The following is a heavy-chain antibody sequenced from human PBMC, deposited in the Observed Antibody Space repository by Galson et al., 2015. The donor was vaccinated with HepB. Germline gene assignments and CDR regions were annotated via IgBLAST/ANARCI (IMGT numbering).Heavy chain of an antibody. V-gene: IGHV3-66*01. Sequence: SLRLSRAASGFTVSSNYMSWVRQAPGKGLEWVSVIYSGGSTYYADSVKGRFTISRDNSKNTLYLQMNSLRAEDTAVYYCARDDDSSGYSDYWGQGTLVTVSS. CDR1: GFTVSSNY. J-gene: IGHJ4*02. CDR2: IYSGGST. CDR3: ARDDDSSGYSDY. D-gene: IGHD3-22*01.